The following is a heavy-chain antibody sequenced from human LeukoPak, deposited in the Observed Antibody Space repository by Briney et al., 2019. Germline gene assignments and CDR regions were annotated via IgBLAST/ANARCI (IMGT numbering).Heavy chain of an antibody. CDR1: GFTFSSYA. Sequence: GRSLRLSCAASGFTFSSYAMHWVRQAPGRGLEWVAVISYDGSNKYYADSVKGRFTISRDNSKTTLYLQMNSLRAEDTAVYYCARGEMGATGYWGQGTLVTVS. CDR3: ARGEMGATGY. V-gene: IGHV3-30-3*01. J-gene: IGHJ4*02. D-gene: IGHD1-26*01. CDR2: ISYDGSNK.